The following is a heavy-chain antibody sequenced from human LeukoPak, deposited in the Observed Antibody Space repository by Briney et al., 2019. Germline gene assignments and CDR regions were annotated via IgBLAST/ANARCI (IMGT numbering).Heavy chain of an antibody. D-gene: IGHD3-16*01. Sequence: SVKVSCKASGGTFSSYAISWVRQAPGQGREWMGGIIPIFGTANYAQKFQGRVTITADKSTSTAYMELSSLRSEDTAVYYCARDSARERGLWFDPWGQGTLVTVSS. CDR2: IIPIFGTA. J-gene: IGHJ5*02. V-gene: IGHV1-69*06. CDR3: ARDSARERGLWFDP. CDR1: GGTFSSYA.